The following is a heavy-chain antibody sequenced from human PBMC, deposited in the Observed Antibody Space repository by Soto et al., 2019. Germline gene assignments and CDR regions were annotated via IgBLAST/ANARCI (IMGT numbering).Heavy chain of an antibody. D-gene: IGHD6-19*01. J-gene: IGHJ5*02. CDR1: GGSISSSSYY. CDR2: IYYSGST. CDR3: ASNSRIAVADDNWFDP. Sequence: SETLSLTCTVSGGSISSSSYYWGWIRQPPGKGLEWIGSIYYSGSTYYNPSLKSRVTISVDTSKNQFSLKLSSVTAADTAVYYCASNSRIAVADDNWFDPWGQGTLVTVSS. V-gene: IGHV4-39*01.